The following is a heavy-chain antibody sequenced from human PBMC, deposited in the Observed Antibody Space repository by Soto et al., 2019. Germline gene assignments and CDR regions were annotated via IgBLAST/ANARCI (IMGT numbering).Heavy chain of an antibody. J-gene: IGHJ3*02. CDR3: ASAGPQGSYNWNGEGKGAFDI. Sequence: QVQLVQSGAEVKKPGASVKVSCKASGYTFTSYGISWVRQAPGQGLEWMGWLSAYNGNTNYAQKLQGRVTMTTDTSTSTAYMELRSRRSDDTAGYYCASAGPQGSYNWNGEGKGAFDIWGQGTMVTVSS. V-gene: IGHV1-18*01. D-gene: IGHD1-20*01. CDR2: LSAYNGNT. CDR1: GYTFTSYG.